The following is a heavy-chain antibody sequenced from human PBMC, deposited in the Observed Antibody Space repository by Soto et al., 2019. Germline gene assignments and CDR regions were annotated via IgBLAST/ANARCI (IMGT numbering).Heavy chain of an antibody. CDR3: ARGRGHIVVVTANARFDAFDI. CDR2: INPSGGST. Sequence: ASVKVSCKASGYTFTSYGISWVRQAPGQGLEWMGIINPSGGSTSYAQKFQGRVTMTRDTSTSTVYMELSSLRSEDTAVYYCARGRGHIVVVTANARFDAFDIWGQGTMVTVSS. D-gene: IGHD2-21*02. J-gene: IGHJ3*02. V-gene: IGHV1-46*01. CDR1: GYTFTSYG.